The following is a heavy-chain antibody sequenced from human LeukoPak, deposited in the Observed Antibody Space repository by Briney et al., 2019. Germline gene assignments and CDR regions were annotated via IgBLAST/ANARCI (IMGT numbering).Heavy chain of an antibody. CDR1: GLPFSGYW. CDR2: INQDGTNQ. Sequence: GGSLRLSCVASGLPFSGYWMDWVRQAPGKGMEWVANINQDGTNQYYAASVKGRFSISRDNAKNSLYLQMNSLRAEDTAVYYCSRSLDYLGQGALVTVSS. J-gene: IGHJ4*02. V-gene: IGHV3-7*01. CDR3: SRSLDY.